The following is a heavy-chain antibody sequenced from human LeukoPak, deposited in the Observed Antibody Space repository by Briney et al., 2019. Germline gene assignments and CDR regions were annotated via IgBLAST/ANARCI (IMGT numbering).Heavy chain of an antibody. CDR2: IIPIFGTA. J-gene: IGHJ4*02. D-gene: IGHD2-15*01. V-gene: IGHV1-69*13. CDR3: AREVVAAFQGFDY. Sequence: SVKVSCKASGGTFSGYAISWVRQAPGQGLEWMGGIIPIFGTANYAQKFQGRVTITADESTSTAYMELSSLRSEDTAVYYCAREVVAAFQGFDYWGQGTLVTVSS. CDR1: GGTFSGYA.